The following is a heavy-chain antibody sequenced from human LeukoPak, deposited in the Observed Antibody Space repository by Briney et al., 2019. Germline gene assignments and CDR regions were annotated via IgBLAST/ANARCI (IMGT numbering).Heavy chain of an antibody. CDR3: AKVMDTAVGIIDY. J-gene: IGHJ4*02. CDR1: GFTFSSYE. V-gene: IGHV3-48*03. D-gene: IGHD5-18*01. CDR2: ISSSGSTI. Sequence: GGSLRLSCAASGFTFSSYEMNWVRQAPGKGLEWVSYISSSGSTIYYADSVKGRFTISRDNAKNSLYLQMNSLRAEDTAVYYCAKVMDTAVGIIDYWGQGTLVTVSS.